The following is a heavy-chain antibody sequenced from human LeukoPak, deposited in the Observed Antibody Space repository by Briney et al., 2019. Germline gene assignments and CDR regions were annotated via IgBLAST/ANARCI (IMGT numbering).Heavy chain of an antibody. J-gene: IGHJ6*02. D-gene: IGHD3-16*01. CDR1: GFTLSSYW. CDR2: INHNGNVN. Sequence: QSGGSLRLSCAASGFTLSSYWMNWARQAPGKGLESVASINHNGNVNYYVDSVKGRFTISRDNAKNSLYLQMSNLRAEDTAVYFCARGGGLDVWGQGATVTVSS. CDR3: ARGGGLDV. V-gene: IGHV3-7*03.